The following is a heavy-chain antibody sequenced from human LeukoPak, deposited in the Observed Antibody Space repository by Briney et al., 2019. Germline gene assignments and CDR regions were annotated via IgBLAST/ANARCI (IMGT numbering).Heavy chain of an antibody. CDR3: ARRVDTAMALDY. J-gene: IGHJ4*02. V-gene: IGHV3-20*04. CDR2: INWNDDST. D-gene: IGHD5-18*01. CDR1: GFTFEDYG. Sequence: GGSLRLSCAASGFTFEDYGMSGVRQAPGKGLEWVSGINWNDDSTGYADSIKGRFTISRDNAKNSLYLQMNSLRAEDTALYYCARRVDTAMALDYWGQGTLVTVSS.